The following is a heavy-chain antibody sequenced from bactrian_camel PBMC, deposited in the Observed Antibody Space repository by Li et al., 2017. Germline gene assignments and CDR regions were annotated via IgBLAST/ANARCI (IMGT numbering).Heavy chain of an antibody. Sequence: VQLVESGGESVQAGGSLTLTCKAVGFQFHGSDMGWYRQTPENACEMVSTISINGRPHYADSVQGRFTISQDNVQKTVYLQMNIIHLQMNNLTPDDSAMYFCAADPTTVRCRPDYGGFAFWGQGTQVTVS. D-gene: IGHD5*01. CDR1: GFQFHGSD. J-gene: IGHJ4*01. V-gene: IGHV3S55*01. CDR2: ISINGRP. CDR3: DSAMYFCAADPTTVRCRPDYGGFAF.